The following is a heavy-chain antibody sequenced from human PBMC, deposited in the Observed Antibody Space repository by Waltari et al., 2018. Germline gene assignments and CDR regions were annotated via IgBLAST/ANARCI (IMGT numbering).Heavy chain of an antibody. CDR1: GYTFTGYY. CDR2: SNPNSGGT. Sequence: QVQLVQSGAEVKKPGASVKVSCKASGYTFTGYYMHWVRQAPGQGLEWMGRSNPNSGGTNYAQKFQGRVTMTRDTSISTAYMELSRLRSDDTAVYYCARVHVRDYYYGMDVWGQGTTVTVSS. CDR3: ARVHVRDYYYGMDV. V-gene: IGHV1-2*06. J-gene: IGHJ6*02.